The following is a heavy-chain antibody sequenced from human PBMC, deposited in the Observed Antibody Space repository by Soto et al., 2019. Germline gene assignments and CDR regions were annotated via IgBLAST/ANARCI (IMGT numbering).Heavy chain of an antibody. J-gene: IGHJ4*02. CDR3: AREQFDSCRPEGGLDY. CDR1: GYTFTSYG. V-gene: IGHV1-18*01. CDR2: ISAYNGNT. D-gene: IGHD2-2*01. Sequence: QVQLVQSGAEVKKPGASVKVSCKASGYTFTSYGISWVRQAPGQGLEWMGWISAYNGNTNYAQKLQGSVTMTTGTSTRTASTELRSLRSDDTAVYSCAREQFDSCRPEGGLDYWGQGTLVTVSS.